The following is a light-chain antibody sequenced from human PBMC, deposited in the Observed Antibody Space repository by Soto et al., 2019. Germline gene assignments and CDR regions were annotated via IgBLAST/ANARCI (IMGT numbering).Light chain of an antibody. CDR3: QQYGSSPRT. Sequence: EIVLAQSPCTLAFSSCERSTLSCRASQSISSGFLGWYQQKPGQAPRLLIHDASSRATGISDRFSGSGSGTDFTLTISRLEPEDFAVYYCQQYGSSPRTFGQGTKVDIK. J-gene: IGKJ1*01. CDR1: QSISSGF. CDR2: DAS. V-gene: IGKV3-20*01.